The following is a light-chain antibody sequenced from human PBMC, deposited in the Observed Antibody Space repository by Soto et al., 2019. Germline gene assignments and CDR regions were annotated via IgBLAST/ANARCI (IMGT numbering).Light chain of an antibody. CDR2: DAS. CDR1: QGVSSY. Sequence: DIQLTQSPSFLSASVGDRVTITCRASQGVSSYLAWYQQKPGLAPKLLIYDASTLQGGVPARFSGGGSGTEFTLTISSLQPEDFATYYCQQFNNYPWTFGQGTKV. V-gene: IGKV1-9*01. CDR3: QQFNNYPWT. J-gene: IGKJ1*01.